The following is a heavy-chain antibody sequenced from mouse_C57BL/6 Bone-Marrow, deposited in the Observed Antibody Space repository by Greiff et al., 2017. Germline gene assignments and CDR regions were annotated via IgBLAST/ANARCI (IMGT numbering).Heavy chain of an antibody. V-gene: IGHV1-47*01. CDR3: GGGRELRYFDC. J-gene: IGHJ2*03. CDR2: FDPYNDDT. CDR1: GYTFTTYS. Sequence: QVQLQQSGAELVKPGASVKLSCKASGYTFTTYSIEWMKQNHGKSLEWIGNFDPYNDDTKYNEKFKGKATLTVAKSSSTVYLELSRLTSDDSAVYCAGGGRELRYFDCWYRGNGPTVTA.